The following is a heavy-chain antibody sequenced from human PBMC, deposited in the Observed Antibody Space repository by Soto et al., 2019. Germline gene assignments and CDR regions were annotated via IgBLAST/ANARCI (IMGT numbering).Heavy chain of an antibody. V-gene: IGHV3-66*01. J-gene: IGHJ4*02. D-gene: IGHD3-22*01. CDR1: GFTVSSNY. Sequence: GGSLRLSCAASGFTVSSNYMSWVRQAPGKGLEWVSVIYSGGSTYYADSVKGRFTISRDNSKNTLYLQMNSLRAEDTAVYYCARYYYDSSGYYYYFDYWGQGTLVTVSS. CDR2: IYSGGST. CDR3: ARYYYDSSGYYYYFDY.